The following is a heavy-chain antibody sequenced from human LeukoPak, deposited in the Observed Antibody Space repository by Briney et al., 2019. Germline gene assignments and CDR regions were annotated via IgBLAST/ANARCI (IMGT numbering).Heavy chain of an antibody. CDR3: ARVNLYRSDSDYNDAFDI. CDR1: GFTCSNYD. J-gene: IGHJ3*02. Sequence: GGSLGLSCAASGFTCSNYDMHWVRQATGKGLEYVSAIGVGGDTYYSGSEKGRFTISRENAENSLYRQMNNLRVEDTAVYYCARVNLYRSDSDYNDAFDIWGQGTMVTVSS. V-gene: IGHV3-13*04. D-gene: IGHD4-11*01. CDR2: IGVGGDT.